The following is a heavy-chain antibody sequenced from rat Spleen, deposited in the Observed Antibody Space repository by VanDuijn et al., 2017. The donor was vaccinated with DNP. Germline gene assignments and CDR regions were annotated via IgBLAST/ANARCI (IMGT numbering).Heavy chain of an antibody. CDR1: GFTFSNSW. CDR3: ATILDY. J-gene: IGHJ2*01. D-gene: IGHD3-8*01. V-gene: IGHV5-58*01. Sequence: EVQLVETGGGLVQPGRSLKLSCVASGFTFSNSWMYWIRQAPGKGLEWIGSINDDGGTTYYRDSVKGRFTISRDNAQNTVYLQMNSLRSEDTATYHGATILDYWGQGVMVTISS. CDR2: INDDGGTT.